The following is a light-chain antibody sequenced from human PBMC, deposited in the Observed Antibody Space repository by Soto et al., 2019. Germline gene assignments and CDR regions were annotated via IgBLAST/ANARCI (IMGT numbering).Light chain of an antibody. Sequence: DIEMTQSPSSLSATVGDRVALTCQASEDVSDYVNWYQQKPGRAPKLLIYDASKLETGVSSRFSGSGSGTHFTFTIRDLQPEDFATYYCQLYRNVVLTFGGGTRVDI. V-gene: IGKV1-33*01. CDR1: EDVSDY. J-gene: IGKJ4*01. CDR2: DAS. CDR3: QLYRNVVLT.